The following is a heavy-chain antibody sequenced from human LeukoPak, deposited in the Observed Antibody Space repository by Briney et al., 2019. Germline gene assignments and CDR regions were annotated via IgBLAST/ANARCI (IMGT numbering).Heavy chain of an antibody. J-gene: IGHJ4*02. D-gene: IGHD5-12*01. CDR2: IYYSGST. Sequence: PSETLSLTCTVSGGSISSYYWSWIRQPPGKGLEWIGYIYYSGSTNYNPSLTSRVTISVDTSKNQFSLKLSSVTAADTAVYYCARDRGDGYDYFWDYWGQGTLVTVSS. CDR1: GGSISSYY. V-gene: IGHV4-59*01. CDR3: ARDRGDGYDYFWDY.